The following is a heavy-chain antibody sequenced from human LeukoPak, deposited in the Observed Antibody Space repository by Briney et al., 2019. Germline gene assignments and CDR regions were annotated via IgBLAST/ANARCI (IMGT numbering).Heavy chain of an antibody. V-gene: IGHV3-48*03. CDR3: VREGFYFFDF. CDR2: ISGSGDST. J-gene: IGHJ4*01. CDR1: GFTFSTYG. Sequence: GGSLRLSCAASGFTFSTYGMHWVRQAPGKGLEWVSGISGSGDSTYYADSVRGRFTIFRDNAKDSVYLQMNSLRAEDSATYYCVREGFYFFDFWGQGTLVTVSS.